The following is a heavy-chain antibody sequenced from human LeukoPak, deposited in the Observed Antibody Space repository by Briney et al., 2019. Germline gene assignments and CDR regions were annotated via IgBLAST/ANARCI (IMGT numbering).Heavy chain of an antibody. Sequence: GGSLRLSCTTSGFTFGDYVMSWVRQAPGKGLEWVGFIRSKTYAGTTEYAASVKGRFTISRDDSKSIAYLQMNSLKTEDTAVYYCTTDRREWFGELLNNWFDPWGQGTLVTVSS. V-gene: IGHV3-49*04. J-gene: IGHJ5*02. CDR3: TTDRREWFGELLNNWFDP. CDR2: IRSKTYAGTT. CDR1: GFTFGDYV. D-gene: IGHD3-10*01.